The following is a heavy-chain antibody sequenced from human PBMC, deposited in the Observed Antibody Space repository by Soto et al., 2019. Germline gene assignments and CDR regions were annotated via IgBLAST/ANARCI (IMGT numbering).Heavy chain of an antibody. CDR3: ARHAYDFWSGHPNPRYYYGMDV. J-gene: IGHJ6*02. V-gene: IGHV5-51*01. Sequence: PGESLKISCQGSGYSFTSYWTGWVRQMPGKGLEWMGIIYPGDSNTRYSPSLQGQVTISVDKSISTAYLQWSSLKATDTAMYYCARHAYDFWSGHPNPRYYYGMDVWGQGTTVTVSS. CDR2: IYPGDSNT. D-gene: IGHD3-3*01. CDR1: GYSFTSYW.